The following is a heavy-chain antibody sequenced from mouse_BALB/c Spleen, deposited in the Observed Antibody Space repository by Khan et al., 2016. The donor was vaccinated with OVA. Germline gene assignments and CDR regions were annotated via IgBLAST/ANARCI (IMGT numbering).Heavy chain of an antibody. Sequence: EVHLVESGPGLVKPSQSLYLTCTVTGYSITSGYGWNWIRKFPGNKLEWMGYISYSGSTNYNPSLKSRISITRDTSKNQVFMQLNSVTTEDTATDYCARTAMIKYWGQGTTHTVSS. CDR2: ISYSGST. V-gene: IGHV3-2*02. D-gene: IGHD1-2*01. CDR1: GYSITSGYG. CDR3: ARTAMIKY. J-gene: IGHJ2*01.